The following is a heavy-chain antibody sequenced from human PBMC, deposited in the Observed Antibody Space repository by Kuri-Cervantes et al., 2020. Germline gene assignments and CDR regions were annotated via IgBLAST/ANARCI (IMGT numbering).Heavy chain of an antibody. J-gene: IGHJ6*02. Sequence: GSLRLSCAVCGGSFSGYYWSWIRQPPGKGLEWIGEINHSGSTNYNPSLKSRVTISVDTSKNQFSLKLSSVTAADTAVYYCAREGSTVYYYYYYGMDVWGQGTTVTVSS. V-gene: IGHV4-34*01. CDR3: AREGSTVYYYYYYGMDV. CDR2: INHSGST. CDR1: GGSFSGYY. D-gene: IGHD3-10*01.